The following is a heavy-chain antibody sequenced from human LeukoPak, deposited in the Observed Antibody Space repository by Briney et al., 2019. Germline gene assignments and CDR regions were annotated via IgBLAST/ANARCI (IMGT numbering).Heavy chain of an antibody. J-gene: IGHJ6*03. Sequence: GGSLRLSCAASGFTFSSYAMSWARQAPGKGLEWVSSVSGSGSSIYYADSVKGRFTISRDNSKNTLYLQMNSLRAEDTAVYYCARDAFLGSIFGVVDYYYYYMDVWGKGTTVTVSS. CDR1: GFTFSSYA. CDR2: VSGSGSSI. CDR3: ARDAFLGSIFGVVDYYYYYMDV. V-gene: IGHV3-23*01. D-gene: IGHD3-3*01.